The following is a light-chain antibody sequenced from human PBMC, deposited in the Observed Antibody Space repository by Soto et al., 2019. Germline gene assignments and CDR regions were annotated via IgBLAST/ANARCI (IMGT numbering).Light chain of an antibody. Sequence: EIFIAQAAATLSVSPVERATLSCMASQSVSSNLAWYQQKPGQAPRLLIYGASTRATGIPARFSGSGSGTDFTLTISRLEPEDFAVYYCQQYGSSPPTFGQGTKVDIK. CDR3: QQYGSSPPT. V-gene: IGKV3-15*01. J-gene: IGKJ1*01. CDR2: GAS. CDR1: QSVSSN.